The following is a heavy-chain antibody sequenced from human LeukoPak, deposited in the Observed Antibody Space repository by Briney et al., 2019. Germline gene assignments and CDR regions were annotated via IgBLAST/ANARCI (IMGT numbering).Heavy chain of an antibody. V-gene: IGHV3-30*02. J-gene: IGHJ4*02. CDR2: IRYDGSNK. Sequence: GGSLRLSCAASGFIFTSYGMHWVRQAPGKGLEWVAFIRYDGSNKYYADSVKGRFTISRDNSKNTLYLQMNSLRAEDAAVYYCAIGGGGSGNFYYFDYWGQGTLVTVSS. D-gene: IGHD3-10*01. CDR1: GFIFTSYG. CDR3: AIGGGGSGNFYYFDY.